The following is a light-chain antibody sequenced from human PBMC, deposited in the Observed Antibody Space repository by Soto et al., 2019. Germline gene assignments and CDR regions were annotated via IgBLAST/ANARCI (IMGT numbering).Light chain of an antibody. V-gene: IGKV3-11*01. CDR1: QSVSSY. CDR2: DAS. CDR3: QQRNNCPQT. J-gene: IGKJ4*01. Sequence: EIVLTQSPATLSLSPGERASLSCRASQSVSSYLAWYQQKPGQAPRLLIYDASNRATGIPARFSGSGSGTDFTLTISSLEPEDFAVYCCQQRNNCPQTFDRGNKVEIK.